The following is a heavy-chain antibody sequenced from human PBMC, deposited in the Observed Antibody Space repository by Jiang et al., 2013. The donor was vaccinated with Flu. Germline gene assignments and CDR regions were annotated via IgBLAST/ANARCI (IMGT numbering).Heavy chain of an antibody. CDR2: INPNSGGT. V-gene: IGHV1-2*04. J-gene: IGHJ4*02. D-gene: IGHD2-2*01. CDR1: GYTFTGYY. CDR3: ARADRDDDCSSTSCYVY. Sequence: GAEVKKPGASVKVSCKASGYTFTGYYTHWVRQAPGQGLEWMGWINPNSGGTNYAQKFQGWVTMTRDTSISTAYMELSRLRSDDTAVYYCARADRDDDCSSTSCYVYWGQGTLVTVSS.